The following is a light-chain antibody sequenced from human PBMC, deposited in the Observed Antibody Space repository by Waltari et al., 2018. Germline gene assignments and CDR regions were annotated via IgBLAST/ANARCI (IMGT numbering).Light chain of an antibody. CDR3: QQYSGYSGT. CDR1: QSIESW. V-gene: IGKV1-5*03. CDR2: KAS. J-gene: IGKJ2*01. Sequence: DIQMTQSPSTLSASVGDRVTITCRASQSIESWLAWFQQKPGKAPKLLIYKASTLESGVPSRFSGSGSGTEFTLTINSLQSDDFATYYCQQYSGYSGTFGQGTKLEIK.